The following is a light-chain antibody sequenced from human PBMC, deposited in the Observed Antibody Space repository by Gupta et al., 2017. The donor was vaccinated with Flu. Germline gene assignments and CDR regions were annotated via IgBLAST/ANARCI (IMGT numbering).Light chain of an antibody. CDR2: DAS. CDR3: QQRSKWAMHT. Sequence: ELVLTQPPATLSLSPGERATLSCRASQSVSSYLAWYQQNPGQAPRLLIYDASNRGTGIPARFSGSGCGTDFSLTISSRGPEDFAVYYCQQRSKWAMHTFGPGTKLEIK. J-gene: IGKJ2*01. V-gene: IGKV3-11*01. CDR1: QSVSSY.